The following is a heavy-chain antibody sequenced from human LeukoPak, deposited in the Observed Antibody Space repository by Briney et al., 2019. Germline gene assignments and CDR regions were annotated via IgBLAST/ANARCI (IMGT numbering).Heavy chain of an antibody. CDR2: ISGSGGST. V-gene: IGHV3-23*01. CDR3: ARHSSGWGAFDI. D-gene: IGHD6-19*01. J-gene: IGHJ3*02. Sequence: GGSLRLSCAASGFTFSSYAMSWVRQAPGKGLEWVSAISGSGGSTYYADSVKGRFTISRDNSKNTLYLQMNSLRAEDTAVYYCARHSSGWGAFDIWGQGTMVTVSS. CDR1: GFTFSSYA.